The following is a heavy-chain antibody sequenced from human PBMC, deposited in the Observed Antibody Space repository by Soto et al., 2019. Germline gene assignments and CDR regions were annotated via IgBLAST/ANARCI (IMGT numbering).Heavy chain of an antibody. J-gene: IGHJ4*02. CDR1: GFTFSSYA. CDR3: AKDACSGGNCFGNFDC. D-gene: IGHD2-15*01. CDR2: ISSGGGST. V-gene: IGHV3-64*02. Sequence: SGGSLRLSCAASGFTFSSYAMHWVRQAPGKGLEYVSGISSGGGSTYYADSVKGRFSISRDNSKNLLSLQVDSLRAEDTAVYYCAKDACSGGNCFGNFDCWGQGTLVTVSS.